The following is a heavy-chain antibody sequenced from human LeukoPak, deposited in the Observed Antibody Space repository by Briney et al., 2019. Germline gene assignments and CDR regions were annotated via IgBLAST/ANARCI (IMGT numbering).Heavy chain of an antibody. CDR2: IRYDGSNK. D-gene: IGHD3-3*01. CDR3: AKDRRRKDYDFWSGYSVFDY. V-gene: IGHV3-30*02. J-gene: IGHJ4*02. Sequence: GGSLRLSCTASGFTFSIYGMHWVRQAPGKGLEWVAFIRYDGSNKYYADSVKGRFTISRDNSKNTLYLQMNSLRAEDTAVYYCAKDRRRKDYDFWSGYSVFDYWGQGTLVTVSS. CDR1: GFTFSIYG.